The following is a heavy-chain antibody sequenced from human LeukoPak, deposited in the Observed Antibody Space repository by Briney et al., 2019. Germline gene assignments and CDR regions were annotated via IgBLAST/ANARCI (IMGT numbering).Heavy chain of an antibody. CDR2: INPNSGGT. D-gene: IGHD6-6*01. CDR3: ARWIAARSPSID. V-gene: IGHV1-2*06. J-gene: IGHJ4*02. CDR1: GYTFTGYY. Sequence: ASVKVSCKASGYTFTGYYMHWVRQAPGQGLEWMGRINPNSGGTNYAQKFQGRFTMTRDTSISTAYMELSRLRSDDTAVYYCARWIAARSPSIDWGQGTLVTVSS.